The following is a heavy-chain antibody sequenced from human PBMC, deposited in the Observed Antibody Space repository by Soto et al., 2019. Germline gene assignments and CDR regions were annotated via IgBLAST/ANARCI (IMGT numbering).Heavy chain of an antibody. Sequence: SETLSLTCTVSGGSVSSGSYYWSWIRQPPGKGLEWIGYIYYSGSTNYNPSLKSRVTISVDTSKNQFSLKLSSVTAADTAVYYCAAQRLHYNILTGYSLCNWFDPWGRGTLVTVSS. V-gene: IGHV4-61*01. J-gene: IGHJ5*02. CDR1: GGSVSSGSYY. CDR3: AAQRLHYNILTGYSLCNWFDP. CDR2: IYYSGST. D-gene: IGHD3-9*01.